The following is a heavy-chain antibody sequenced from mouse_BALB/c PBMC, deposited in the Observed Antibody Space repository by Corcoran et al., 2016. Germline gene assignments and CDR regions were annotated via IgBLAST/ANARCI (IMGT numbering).Heavy chain of an antibody. Sequence: QIQLVQSGPELKQPGETVTISCKASGYTFTNYGMNWVTQAPGKGLKWMGWINTYTGEPTYADDFKGRFAFSLETSASTAYLQINNLKNEDMATYFCARGGGNYPYYYAMDYWGQGTSVTVSS. J-gene: IGHJ4*01. CDR3: ARGGGNYPYYYAMDY. CDR2: INTYTGEP. V-gene: IGHV9-1*02. CDR1: GYTFTNYG. D-gene: IGHD2-1*01.